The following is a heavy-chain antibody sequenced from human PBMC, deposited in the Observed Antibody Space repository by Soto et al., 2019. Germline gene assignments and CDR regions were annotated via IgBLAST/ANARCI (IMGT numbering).Heavy chain of an antibody. D-gene: IGHD2-2*01. J-gene: IGHJ6*02. CDR2: ISAYNGNT. Sequence: ASVKVSCKASGYTFTSYGISWVRQAPGQGLEWMGWISAYNGNTNYAQKLQGRVTMTTDTSTSTAYMELRSLGSDDTAVYYCARGPGSSASRNYYGMDVWGQGTTVTVSS. CDR1: GYTFTSYG. CDR3: ARGPGSSASRNYYGMDV. V-gene: IGHV1-18*01.